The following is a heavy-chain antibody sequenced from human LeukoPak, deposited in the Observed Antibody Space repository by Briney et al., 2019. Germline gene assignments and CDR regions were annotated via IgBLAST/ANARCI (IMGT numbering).Heavy chain of an antibody. V-gene: IGHV1-2*06. J-gene: IGHJ4*02. Sequence: ASVKVSCKVSGYTFTSYGISWVRQAPGQGLEWMGRINSNGGGTSYAQNFQGRVTMTRDTSISTAYMEVSGLTSDDTAVYYCARGGSGSGYLYYFDSWGQGTLVSVSS. CDR2: INSNGGGT. CDR1: GYTFTSYG. CDR3: ARGGSGSGYLYYFDS. D-gene: IGHD3-10*01.